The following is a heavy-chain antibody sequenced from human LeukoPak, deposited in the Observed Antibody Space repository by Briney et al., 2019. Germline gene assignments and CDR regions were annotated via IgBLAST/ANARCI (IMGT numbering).Heavy chain of an antibody. CDR2: INYSGSA. V-gene: IGHV4-59*01. J-gene: IGHJ4*02. Sequence: SETLSLTCTVSGGSISNYYWSWIRQPPGKGLEWIGYINYSGSANYNPSLKSRVTMSVDTSKNQFSLKLTSVTAADTAVYHCARGAGAGYNLQPFDYWGQGTLVTVSS. D-gene: IGHD5-24*01. CDR3: ARGAGAGYNLQPFDY. CDR1: GGSISNYY.